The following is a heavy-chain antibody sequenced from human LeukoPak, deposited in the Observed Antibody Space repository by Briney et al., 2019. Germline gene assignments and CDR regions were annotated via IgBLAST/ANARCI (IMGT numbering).Heavy chain of an antibody. CDR1: GFTVSSNY. V-gene: IGHV3-66*01. CDR3: ARGRGSGWPFDY. CDR2: IYSGGST. J-gene: IGHJ4*02. D-gene: IGHD6-19*01. Sequence: GGSLRLSCAGSGFTVSSNYMSWVRQAPGKGLERVSVIYSGGSTYYADFVKGRFTISRDSSKNTLYLQMNSLRAEDTAVYYCARGRGSGWPFDYRGQGTLVTVSS.